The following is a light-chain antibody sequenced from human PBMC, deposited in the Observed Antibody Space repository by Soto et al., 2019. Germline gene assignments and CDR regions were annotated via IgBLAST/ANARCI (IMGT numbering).Light chain of an antibody. CDR1: QSVSSSY. CDR3: QQYGGSPIT. Sequence: EIVLTQSPGTLSLSPGERATLSCRASQSVSSSYLAWYQQKPGQAPRLLIYGASSRATGIPDRSSGSGSGTDFTLTISRLEPEDFAVYYCQQYGGSPITFGQGTRLEIK. J-gene: IGKJ5*01. V-gene: IGKV3-20*01. CDR2: GAS.